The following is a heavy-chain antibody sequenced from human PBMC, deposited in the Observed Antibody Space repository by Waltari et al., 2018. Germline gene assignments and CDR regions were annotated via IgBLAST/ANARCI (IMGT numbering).Heavy chain of an antibody. CDR3: AKTSKYYYYYGMDV. CDR1: GYTLTESS. J-gene: IGHJ6*02. Sequence: QVQLVQSGAEVKKPGASVQASCKVSGYTLTESSMPWVRQAPGKGLEWMGGFDPEDGETIYAQKFQGRVTMTEDTSTDTAYMELSSLRSEDTAVYYCAKTSKYYYYYGMDVWGQGTTVTVSS. CDR2: FDPEDGET. V-gene: IGHV1-24*01.